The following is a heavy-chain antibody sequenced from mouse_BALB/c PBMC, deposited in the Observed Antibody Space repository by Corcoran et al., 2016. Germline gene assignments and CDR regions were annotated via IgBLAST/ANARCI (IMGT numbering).Heavy chain of an antibody. V-gene: IGHV14-1*02. J-gene: IGHJ3*01. Sequence: EVQLQQSGAELVRPGALVKLSCKASGFNIKDYYMHWVKQRPEQGLEWIGWIDPENGNTIYDPKFQGKASITADTSSNTAYLQLSSLTSEDTAVYYCASPYYYVISYDWFAYWGQGTLVTVFA. CDR3: ASPYYYVISYDWFAY. D-gene: IGHD1-1*01. CDR2: IDPENGNT. CDR1: GFNIKDYY.